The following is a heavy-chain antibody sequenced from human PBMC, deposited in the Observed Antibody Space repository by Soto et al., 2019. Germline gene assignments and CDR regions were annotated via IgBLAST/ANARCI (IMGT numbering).Heavy chain of an antibody. Sequence: TETLTLTCGVYGGSFSGYYWSWIRQPPGKGLQWIGEISHSGSPNYNPSLKSRVTISVDTSKNQFSLKLGSVTAADTAVYYCATYQEICSRANCYGAFDIWGQGTMVT. D-gene: IGHD2-2*01. CDR3: ATYQEICSRANCYGAFDI. CDR1: GGSFSGYY. J-gene: IGHJ3*02. V-gene: IGHV4-34*01. CDR2: ISHSGSP.